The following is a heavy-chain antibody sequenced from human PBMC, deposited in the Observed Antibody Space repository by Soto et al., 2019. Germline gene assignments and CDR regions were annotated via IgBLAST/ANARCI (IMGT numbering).Heavy chain of an antibody. CDR3: ARAHSTGWHNFAY. CDR1: GFPFDSYG. CDR2: IGFAGNNK. Sequence: HPGGSLRLSCVASGFPFDSYGIHWVRRAPGKGLEWVATIGFAGNNKYYADSVKGRFTISRDNSKNTLYLHINSLKVDDTAMYYCARAHSTGWHNFAYWGPGTLVTASS. V-gene: IGHV3-33*01. D-gene: IGHD6-19*01. J-gene: IGHJ4*02.